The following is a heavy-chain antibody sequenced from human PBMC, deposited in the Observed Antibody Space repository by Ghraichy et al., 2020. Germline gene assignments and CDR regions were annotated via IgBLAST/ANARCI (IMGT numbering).Heavy chain of an antibody. CDR3: AKTGGFFYDSSGYPTLYNWLDT. V-gene: IGHV4-31*03. CDR2: IYYSGST. D-gene: IGHD3-22*01. J-gene: IGHJ5*02. CDR1: GASISSGGYY. Sequence: SETLSLTCTVSGASISSGGYYWTWIRQHPGKGLEWIGYIYYSGSTYYNPSLKSRITISVDTSKDQFSLKLSSVTAADTAVYYCAKTGGFFYDSSGYPTLYNWLDTWGQGTLVTVSS.